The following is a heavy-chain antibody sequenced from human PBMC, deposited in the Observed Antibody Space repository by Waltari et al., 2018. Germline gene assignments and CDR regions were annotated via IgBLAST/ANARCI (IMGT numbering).Heavy chain of an antibody. D-gene: IGHD3-3*01. CDR1: GFSFSSYT. J-gene: IGHJ6*02. CDR2: ISSSSSYI. Sequence: EVQMVESGGGRVKPGGSLRLSCAASGFSFSSYTMNGARQAPGKGLEWVSSISSSSSYIYYADSVKGRFTISRDNAKNSLYLQMNSLRAEDTAVYYCARDLDPYDFWSGYYLKPYYYYGMDVWGQGP. CDR3: ARDLDPYDFWSGYYLKPYYYYGMDV. V-gene: IGHV3-21*01.